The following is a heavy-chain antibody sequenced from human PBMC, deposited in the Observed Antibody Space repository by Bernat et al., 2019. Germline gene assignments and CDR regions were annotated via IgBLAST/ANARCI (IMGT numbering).Heavy chain of an antibody. D-gene: IGHD3-16*01. Sequence: EVQLVESGGGLVQPGGSLSLSCAASGFTFTTYWMNWVRQVPGKGLVWVSRINSDTDITTYADPVEGRFTSSRENDKVSVYLQLNSLRAEDTAVYYCVAGGSYGGDYWGQGTLVAVSS. J-gene: IGHJ4*02. CDR3: VAGGSYGGDY. CDR2: INSDTDIT. CDR1: GFTFTTYW. V-gene: IGHV3-74*01.